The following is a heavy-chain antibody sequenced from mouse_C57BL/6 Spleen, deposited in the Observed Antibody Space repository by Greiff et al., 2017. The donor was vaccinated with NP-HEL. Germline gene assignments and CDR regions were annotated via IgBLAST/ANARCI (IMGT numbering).Heavy chain of an antibody. CDR2: INPNNGGT. CDR3: ARSRYSNYGYAMDY. V-gene: IGHV1-26*01. Sequence: EVQLQQSGPELVKPGASVKISCKASGYTFTDYYMNWVKQSHGKSLEWIGDINPNNGGTSYNQKFKGKATLTVDKSSSTAYMELRSLTSEDSAVYYCARSRYSNYGYAMDYWGQGTSVTVSS. D-gene: IGHD2-5*01. CDR1: GYTFTDYY. J-gene: IGHJ4*01.